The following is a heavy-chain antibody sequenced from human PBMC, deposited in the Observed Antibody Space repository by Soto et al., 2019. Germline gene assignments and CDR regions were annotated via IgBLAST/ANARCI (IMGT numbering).Heavy chain of an antibody. J-gene: IGHJ4*02. CDR1: GGSISSGDYY. V-gene: IGHV4-30-4*01. CDR2: IYYSGST. CDR3: VRVEGEMATIGHYFDY. Sequence: QVQLQESGPGLVKPSQTLSLTCTVSGGSISSGDYYWSWIRQPPGKGLEWIGYIYYSGSTYYNPSLKSRVTISVDTSKNQFSLKLSSVTAADTAVYYCVRVEGEMATIGHYFDYWGQGTLVTVSS. D-gene: IGHD5-12*01.